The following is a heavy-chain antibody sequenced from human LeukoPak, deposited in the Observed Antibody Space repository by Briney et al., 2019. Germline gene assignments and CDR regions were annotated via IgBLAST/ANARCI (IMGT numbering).Heavy chain of an antibody. CDR1: GFSFGTYS. CDR3: AKVAGRYCSSTSCYYGGAFDI. J-gene: IGHJ3*02. D-gene: IGHD2-2*01. Sequence: TGGSLRLSCAASGFSFGTYSMHWARQVPGKGLEWVAVIWYDGSNEDYADSVKGRFTISRDNSKNTLYLQMNSLRAEDTAVYYCAKVAGRYCSSTSCYYGGAFDIWGQGTMVTVSS. V-gene: IGHV3-30*02. CDR2: IWYDGSNE.